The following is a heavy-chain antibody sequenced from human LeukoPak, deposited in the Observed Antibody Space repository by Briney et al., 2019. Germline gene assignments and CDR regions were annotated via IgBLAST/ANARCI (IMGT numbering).Heavy chain of an antibody. CDR1: GFTFSNYW. CDR2: IHIGGSST. V-gene: IGHV3-74*01. J-gene: IGHJ3*02. Sequence: PGGSLRLSCAASGFTFSNYWMHWVRQAPGKGLVWVSRIHIGGSSTNYADSVKGRFTISRDNAKNTLYLQMNSLRAEDTAVYYCARGLGSYGAFDIWGQGTMVTVSS. CDR3: ARGLGSYGAFDI. D-gene: IGHD1-26*01.